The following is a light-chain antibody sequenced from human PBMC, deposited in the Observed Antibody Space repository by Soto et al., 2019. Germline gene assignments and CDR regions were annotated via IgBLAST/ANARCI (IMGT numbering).Light chain of an antibody. CDR2: AAS. CDR3: QQVNSYPVT. V-gene: IGKV1-9*01. CDR1: QDISSF. J-gene: IGKJ4*01. Sequence: DIQLTQSPSFLSASVGDRVIITCRASQDISSFLGWYQQKPGKAPELLIFAASTLQSGVPSRFSGSGSGTEFTLTISSLQPEDFATYYCQQVNSYPVTFGGGTKVDIK.